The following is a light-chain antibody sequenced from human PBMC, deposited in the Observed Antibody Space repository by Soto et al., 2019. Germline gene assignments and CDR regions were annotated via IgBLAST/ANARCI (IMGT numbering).Light chain of an antibody. J-gene: IGKJ2*01. CDR3: QQYKSYSYT. Sequence: DIQMTQSPSILSASVGDRVAITCRASESISNWLAWYQQKPGKAPKVLIYDASRLQSGVPERFSGSGSGTEFTLTISILQADDIATYYCQQYKSYSYTFGQGTNLEL. CDR2: DAS. V-gene: IGKV1-5*01. CDR1: ESISNW.